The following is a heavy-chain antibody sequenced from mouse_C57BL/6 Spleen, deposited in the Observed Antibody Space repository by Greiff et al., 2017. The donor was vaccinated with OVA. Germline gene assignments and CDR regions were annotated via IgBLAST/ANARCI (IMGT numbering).Heavy chain of an antibody. CDR1: GYTFTSYN. CDR3: ARGDYYGYDPYYFDY. D-gene: IGHD2-2*01. CDR2: IYPGNGDT. Sequence: QVQLQQSGAELVRPGASVKMSCKASGYTFTSYNMHWVKQTPRQGLEWIGAIYPGNGDTSYNQKFKGKATLTVDKSSSTAYMQLSSLTSEDSAVYFCARGDYYGYDPYYFDYWGQGTTLTVSS. V-gene: IGHV1-12*01. J-gene: IGHJ2*01.